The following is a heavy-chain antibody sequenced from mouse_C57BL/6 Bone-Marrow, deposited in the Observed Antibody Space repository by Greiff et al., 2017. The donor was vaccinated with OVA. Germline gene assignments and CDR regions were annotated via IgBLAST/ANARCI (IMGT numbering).Heavy chain of an antibody. D-gene: IGHD2-5*01. Sequence: VQLKESGPELVKPGASVKISCKASGYTFTDYYINWVKQRPGQGLEWIGWIFPGSGSTYYNEKFKGKATLTVDKSSSTAYMLLSSLTSEDSAVYFCARSYYSNLGYFDVWGTGTTVTVSS. CDR3: ARSYYSNLGYFDV. CDR1: GYTFTDYY. V-gene: IGHV1-75*01. CDR2: IFPGSGST. J-gene: IGHJ1*03.